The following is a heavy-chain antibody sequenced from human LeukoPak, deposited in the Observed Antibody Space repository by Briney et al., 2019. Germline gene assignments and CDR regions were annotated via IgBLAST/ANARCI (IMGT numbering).Heavy chain of an antibody. J-gene: IGHJ4*02. CDR3: ARGAIAVAGIFDY. CDR2: ISSSSSYI. V-gene: IGHV3-21*01. CDR1: GFTFSSYS. D-gene: IGHD6-19*01. Sequence: PGGSLRLSCAASGFTFSSYSMNWVRQAPGKGLEWVSSISSSSSYIYYADSVKGRFTISRDNAENSLYLQMNSLRAEDTAVYYCARGAIAVAGIFDYWGQGTLVTVSS.